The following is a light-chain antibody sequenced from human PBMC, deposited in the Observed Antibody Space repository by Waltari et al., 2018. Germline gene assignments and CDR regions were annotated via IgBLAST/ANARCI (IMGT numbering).Light chain of an antibody. CDR2: ENN. Sequence: QSVLTQPPSVSAAPGQKVTISCSGARTYNFVSWYQQVPGTAPKLLIYENNKRPPGIPDRFPGAKSGTSATLVITGLQTGDEADYYCGTWDNSVSVSVFGGGTKLTVL. CDR1: RTYNF. CDR3: GTWDNSVSVSV. V-gene: IGLV1-51*02. J-gene: IGLJ3*02.